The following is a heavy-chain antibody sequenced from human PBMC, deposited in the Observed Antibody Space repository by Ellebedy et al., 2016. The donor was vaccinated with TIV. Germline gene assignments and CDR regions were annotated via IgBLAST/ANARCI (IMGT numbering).Heavy chain of an antibody. CDR3: ARDGIQLWLGYYYGMDV. CDR1: GFTFSSYW. CDR2: IKQDGSEK. Sequence: GGSLRLXCAASGFTFSSYWMSWVRQAPGKGLEWVANIKQDGSEKYYVDSVKGRFTISRDNAKNSPYLQMNSLRAEDTAVYYRARDGIQLWLGYYYGMDVWGQGTTVTVSS. D-gene: IGHD5-18*01. J-gene: IGHJ6*02. V-gene: IGHV3-7*03.